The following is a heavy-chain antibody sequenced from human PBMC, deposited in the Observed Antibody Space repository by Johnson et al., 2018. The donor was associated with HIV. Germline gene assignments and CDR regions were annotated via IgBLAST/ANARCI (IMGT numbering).Heavy chain of an antibody. V-gene: IGHV3-15*01. CDR1: GFTFSNAW. CDR2: INSKTDGGTT. J-gene: IGHJ3*02. Sequence: VQLVESGGGLVKPGGSLRLSCAASGFTFSNAWMSWVRQAPGQGLEWVGRINSKTDGGTTDYAAPVKGRFTISRDDSKNTLYLQMNSLKTEDTAVYYCTTYSIIHAFDIWGQGTMVTVSS. D-gene: IGHD6-13*01. CDR3: TTYSIIHAFDI.